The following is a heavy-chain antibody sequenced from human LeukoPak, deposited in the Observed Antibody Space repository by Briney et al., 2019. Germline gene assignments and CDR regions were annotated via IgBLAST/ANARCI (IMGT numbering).Heavy chain of an antibody. J-gene: IGHJ5*02. CDR2: ISWEGGTT. D-gene: IGHD2-15*01. Sequence: GGSLRLSCAASGFTFDDYAMHWVRQAPGKGLEWVSLISWEGGTTYYADSVKGRFTISRDNSKNSLYLQMNSLRAEDTALYYCAKDGVVAALGDNWFDPWGQGTLVTVSS. CDR3: AKDGVVAALGDNWFDP. CDR1: GFTFDDYA. V-gene: IGHV3-43D*03.